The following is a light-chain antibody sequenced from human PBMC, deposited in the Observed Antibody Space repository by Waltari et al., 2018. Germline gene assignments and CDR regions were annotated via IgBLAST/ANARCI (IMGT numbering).Light chain of an antibody. V-gene: IGKV2-30*02. J-gene: IGKJ4*01. Sequence: VGRPKSPLSLPVPRGQPATSFSRSRQSLVHSDRKTYLNWFQQRPGQSPRRLIYNVSNLDSGVPSRFSGSGSGTNFTLKISRVEADDVGVYYCMQSTHWKTFGRGTRVEIK. CDR1: QSLVHSDRKTY. CDR3: MQSTHWKT. CDR2: NVS.